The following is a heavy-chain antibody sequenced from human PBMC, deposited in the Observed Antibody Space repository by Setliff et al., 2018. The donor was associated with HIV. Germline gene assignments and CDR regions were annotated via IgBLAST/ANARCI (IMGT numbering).Heavy chain of an antibody. CDR1: GGSFSGYC. CDR2: INHSGST. V-gene: IGHV4-34*01. J-gene: IGHJ4*02. CDR3: ARVGYYDSSFDY. D-gene: IGHD3-22*01. Sequence: KSSETLSLTCDVYGGSFSGYCWSWIRQPPGKGLEWIGKINHSGSTNYNPSLKSRVTISVDTSRNQFSLKLNSVTAADTAVYYCARVGYYDSSFDYWGQGTLVTVSS.